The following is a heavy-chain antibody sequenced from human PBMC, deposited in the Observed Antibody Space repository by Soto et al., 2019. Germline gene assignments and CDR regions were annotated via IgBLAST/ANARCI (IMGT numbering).Heavy chain of an antibody. Sequence: EVQLLESGGGLVQPGGSLRLSCAASGFTFSSYAMSWVRQAPGKGLEWVSAISGSGGSTYYADSVKGRFTITRDNSKNTLYLKMNSLRAEDTAVYYCAKDPPGYYDFWSGYPNSPFDYWGQGTLVTVSS. CDR1: GFTFSSYA. J-gene: IGHJ4*02. D-gene: IGHD3-3*01. CDR3: AKDPPGYYDFWSGYPNSPFDY. V-gene: IGHV3-23*01. CDR2: ISGSGGST.